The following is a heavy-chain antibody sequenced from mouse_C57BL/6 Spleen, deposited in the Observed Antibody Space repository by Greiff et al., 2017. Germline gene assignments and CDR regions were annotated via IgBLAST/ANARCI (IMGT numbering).Heavy chain of an antibody. CDR2: IYPGDGDT. V-gene: IGHV1-80*01. J-gene: IGHJ2*01. CDR3: ARSRPTIVTTCDY. D-gene: IGHD2-5*01. CDR1: GYAFSSYW. Sequence: QVQLQQSGAELVKPGASVKISCKASGYAFSSYWMNWVKQRPGKGLEWIGQIYPGDGDTNYNGKFKGKATLTADKSSSTAYMQLSSLTSEDSAVYFCARSRPTIVTTCDYGGQGTTLTVSS.